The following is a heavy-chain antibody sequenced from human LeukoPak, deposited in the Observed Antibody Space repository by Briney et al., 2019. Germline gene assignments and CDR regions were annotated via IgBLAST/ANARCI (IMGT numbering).Heavy chain of an antibody. CDR3: AKDKGSGWFSPES. Sequence: GGSLRLSCAASGFTFSNYGMHWVRQAPGKGLEWVAVILYDGNNKYYVDSVKGRFTISRDNSKNTLYLQMNSLRPEDTAVYYCAKDKGSGWFSPESWGQGTLVTVSS. CDR1: GFTFSNYG. J-gene: IGHJ5*02. CDR2: ILYDGNNK. V-gene: IGHV3-30*18. D-gene: IGHD6-19*01.